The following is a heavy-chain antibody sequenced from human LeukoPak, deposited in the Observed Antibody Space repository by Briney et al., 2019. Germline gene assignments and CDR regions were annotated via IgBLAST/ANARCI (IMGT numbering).Heavy chain of an antibody. CDR1: GGSISSSLDF. CDR2: LFYSGST. Sequence: SETLSLTRTVSGGSISSSLDFWGWIRKPPGKGLEWIGTLFYSGSTKYNPSLKSRVNIYAVTSKSQFSLKMTSVTAADTAVYYCARRAYSVPYAFEIWGQGTMVTVS. J-gene: IGHJ3*02. D-gene: IGHD2-21*01. CDR3: ARRAYSVPYAFEI. V-gene: IGHV4-39*01.